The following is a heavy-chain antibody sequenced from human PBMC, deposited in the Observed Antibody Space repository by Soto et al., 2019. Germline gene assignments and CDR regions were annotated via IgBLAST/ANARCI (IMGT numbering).Heavy chain of an antibody. CDR2: ISAYNGNT. CDR1: GYTFTSYY. V-gene: IGHV1-18*01. CDR3: XXXTXPTDY. Sequence: QVQLVQSGAEVKKPGASVKVSCKASGYTFTSYYISWVRQAPGQGLEWMGWISAYNGNTNYAQKLQGRVTLTTDTXXXXXXXXXXXXXXXXXXXXXXXXXTXPTDYWGQGTLVTVSS. J-gene: IGHJ4*02.